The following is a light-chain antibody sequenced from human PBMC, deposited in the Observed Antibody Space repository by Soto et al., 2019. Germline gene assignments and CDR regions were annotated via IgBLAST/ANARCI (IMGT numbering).Light chain of an antibody. V-gene: IGKV1-9*01. CDR2: AAS. CDR1: QVISTS. CDR3: QQYDNLPLT. Sequence: DIQLTQSPSFLSPSIGESVTITCRASQVISTSLAWYQVKPGKAPKLLIYAASTLESGVPSRFSATVSGTDFTFTINSLQPEDTATYYCQQYDNLPLTFGGGTKVDIK. J-gene: IGKJ4*01.